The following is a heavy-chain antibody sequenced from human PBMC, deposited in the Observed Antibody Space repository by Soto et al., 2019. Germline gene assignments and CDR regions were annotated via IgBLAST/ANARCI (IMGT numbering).Heavy chain of an antibody. D-gene: IGHD5-18*01. J-gene: IGHJ3*02. CDR3: AREGRIHGAFDI. CDR1: GYTFTIYG. V-gene: IGHV1-18*01. Sequence: ASVKVSCKASGYTFTIYGIIWVRQAPGQGLEWMGWISAYNGNTNYAQKLQGRVTMTTDTSTSTAYMELRSLRSDDTAVYYCAREGRIHGAFDIWGQGTMVTVSS. CDR2: ISAYNGNT.